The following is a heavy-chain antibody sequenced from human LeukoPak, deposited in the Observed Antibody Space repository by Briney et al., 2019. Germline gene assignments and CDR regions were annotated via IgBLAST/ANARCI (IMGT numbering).Heavy chain of an antibody. V-gene: IGHV5-51*01. J-gene: IGHJ5*01. CDR2: IYPGDSDT. D-gene: IGHD2-2*01. CDR1: GYXFTSYW. Sequence: GESLKISCNGSGYXFTSYWICWVRQMPGKGLEWMGIIYPGDSDTRYSPSFQGQVTISSDKSISTAYLQWSSLKASDTAMYYCARGDIVVVPAGIGYNWFDSWGQGTLVTVSS. CDR3: ARGDIVVVPAGIGYNWFDS.